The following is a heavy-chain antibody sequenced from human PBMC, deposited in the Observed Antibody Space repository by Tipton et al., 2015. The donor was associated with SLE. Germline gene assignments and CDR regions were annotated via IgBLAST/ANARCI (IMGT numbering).Heavy chain of an antibody. Sequence: SLRLSCAASGFTFSSYAMTWVRQAPGKGLEWVSVIYSDGSGTYYADSVKGRFTISRDTSKNTLYLQLNSLRTEDTAIYYCAKDLLQLGQGGGVFDSWGQGTLVTVSS. J-gene: IGHJ4*02. CDR3: AKDLLQLGQGGGVFDS. CDR2: IYSDGSGT. CDR1: GFTFSSYA. D-gene: IGHD1-1*01. V-gene: IGHV3-23*03.